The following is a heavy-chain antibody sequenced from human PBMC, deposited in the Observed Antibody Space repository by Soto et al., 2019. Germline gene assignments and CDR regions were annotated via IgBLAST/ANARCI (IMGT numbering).Heavy chain of an antibody. CDR3: ARAPLTEMATTSYYYYGMDV. V-gene: IGHV1-69*13. Sequence: SVKVSCKASGGTFSSYAISWVRQAPGQGLEWMGGIIPIFGTANYAQKFQGRVTITADESTSTAYMELSSLRSEDTAVYYCARAPLTEMATTSYYYYGMDVWGQGTTVTVSS. D-gene: IGHD1-1*01. CDR1: GGTFSSYA. J-gene: IGHJ6*02. CDR2: IIPIFGTA.